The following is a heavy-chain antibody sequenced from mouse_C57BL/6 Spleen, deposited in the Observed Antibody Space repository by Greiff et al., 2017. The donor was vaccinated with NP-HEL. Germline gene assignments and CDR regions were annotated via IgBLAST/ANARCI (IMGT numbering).Heavy chain of an antibody. V-gene: IGHV5-6*02. CDR2: ISSGGSYT. J-gene: IGHJ4*01. CDR3: ARDYYYGSRAMDY. D-gene: IGHD1-1*01. Sequence: DVMLVESGGDLVKPGGSLKLSCAASGFTFSSYGMSWVRQTPDKRLEWVATISSGGSYTYYPDSVKGRFTISRDNAKNTLYLQMSSLKSEDTAMYYCARDYYYGSRAMDYWGQGTSVTVSS. CDR1: GFTFSSYG.